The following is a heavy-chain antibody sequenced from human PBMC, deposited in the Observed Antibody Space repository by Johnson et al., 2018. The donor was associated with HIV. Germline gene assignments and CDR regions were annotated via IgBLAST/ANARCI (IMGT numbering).Heavy chain of an antibody. J-gene: IGHJ3*02. Sequence: VQLVESGGGLVQPGGSLRLSCAASGFTVSNNYMNWVRQAPGKGLEWVSLIYRDNSTYYADSVKGIFTISRDNSKNTLYLQMNGLRAEDTGLYYCVRDQGYYDSSGYPDAFDIWGQGTMVTVSS. CDR3: VRDQGYYDSSGYPDAFDI. CDR2: IYRDNST. CDR1: GFTVSNNY. D-gene: IGHD3-22*01. V-gene: IGHV3-66*01.